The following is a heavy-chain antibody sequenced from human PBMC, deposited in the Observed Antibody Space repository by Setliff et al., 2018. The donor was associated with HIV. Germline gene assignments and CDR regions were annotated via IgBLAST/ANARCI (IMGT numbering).Heavy chain of an antibody. Sequence: PGESLKISCRGSGYTFTNYWIGWVRQMPGRGLEWMGIIYPGDSDTRYSPSFEGQVTMSADKSINTAYLQWNSLKASDTAMYYCARQPTDTSGYNNWFDSWGQGTXVTVSS. J-gene: IGHJ5*01. V-gene: IGHV5-51*01. CDR3: ARQPTDTSGYNNWFDS. CDR1: GYTFTNYW. D-gene: IGHD3-3*01. CDR2: IYPGDSDT.